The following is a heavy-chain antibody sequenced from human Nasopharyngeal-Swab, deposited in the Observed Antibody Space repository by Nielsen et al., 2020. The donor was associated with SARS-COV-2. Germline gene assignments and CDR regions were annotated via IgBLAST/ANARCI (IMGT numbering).Heavy chain of an antibody. J-gene: IGHJ4*02. D-gene: IGHD1-26*01. V-gene: IGHV4-31*02. Sequence: WIRQPPGKGLEWIGYIYYSGSTYYNPSLKSRVTISVDTSKNQFSLKLSSVTAVDTAVYYCARANSGSYFDYWGQGTLVTVSS. CDR2: IYYSGST. CDR3: ARANSGSYFDY.